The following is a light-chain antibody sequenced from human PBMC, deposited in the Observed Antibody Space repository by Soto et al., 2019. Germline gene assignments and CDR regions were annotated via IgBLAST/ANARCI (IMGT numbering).Light chain of an antibody. V-gene: IGKV1-39*01. CDR2: AAS. Sequence: DIQMTQSPSSLSASLGDRITITCRASQSINTYLNWYQQKPGKAPKLLIYAASILQSGVPSRFSGSGSGTDFTLTISSLQPGDSATYYCQQRYSTPAFGHQTKVEI. CDR1: QSINTY. CDR3: QQRYSTPA. J-gene: IGKJ1*01.